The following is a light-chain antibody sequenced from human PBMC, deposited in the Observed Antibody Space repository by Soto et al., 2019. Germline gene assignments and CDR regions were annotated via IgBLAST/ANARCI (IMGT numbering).Light chain of an antibody. J-gene: IGKJ1*01. V-gene: IGKV3D-15*01. Sequence: DIVVTQSPATLSVSLGESATLSCRASESSSISLAWYQQRPGQPPRLLIYGASTRAPDVPARFSGSGSGTDFNLTISRLQSDDFAGYFCQNYQVWPLWTFGQGTRVELK. CDR1: ESSSIS. CDR2: GAS. CDR3: QNYQVWPLWT.